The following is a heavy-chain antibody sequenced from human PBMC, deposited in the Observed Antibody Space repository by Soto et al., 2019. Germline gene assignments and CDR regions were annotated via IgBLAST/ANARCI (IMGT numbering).Heavy chain of an antibody. V-gene: IGHV3-23*01. CDR2: MGPSGTTT. CDR3: TKGSFLRGEEIY. Sequence: EVQLLESGGGLVQPGGSLILSCAASGYTFSNHAMSWFRQAPGKGLEWVSAMGPSGTTTYYADSVEGRFTISRDTSRNTLYLQMNSVRAEDTALYYCTKGSFLRGEEIYWGQGALVTVSS. J-gene: IGHJ4*02. CDR1: GYTFSNHA. D-gene: IGHD3-3*01.